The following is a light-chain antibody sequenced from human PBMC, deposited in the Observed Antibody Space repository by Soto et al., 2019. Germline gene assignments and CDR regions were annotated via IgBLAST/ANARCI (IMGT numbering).Light chain of an antibody. V-gene: IGKV1-9*01. CDR1: QGISSY. CDR2: AAS. J-gene: IGKJ5*01. Sequence: EIQLTHAPAFLYASAVDRVSLTFRASQGISSYLAWYQQKRGKAPKLLIYAASTLQSGVPSRFSGSVSGTEFTLTIISLQPEDFATYYCQQHNDYPITFGQGTRLDIK. CDR3: QQHNDYPIT.